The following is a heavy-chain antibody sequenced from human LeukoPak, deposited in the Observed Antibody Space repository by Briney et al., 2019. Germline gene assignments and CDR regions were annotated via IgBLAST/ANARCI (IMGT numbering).Heavy chain of an antibody. J-gene: IGHJ3*02. Sequence: SETLSLTCAVYGGSFSGYYWSWIRQPPGKGLEWIGEINHSGSTNYNPSLKSRATISVDTSKNQFSLKLSSVTAADTAVYYCARTTVVTPSAFDIWGQGTLVTVSS. V-gene: IGHV4-34*01. CDR1: GGSFSGYY. D-gene: IGHD4-23*01. CDR2: INHSGST. CDR3: ARTTVVTPSAFDI.